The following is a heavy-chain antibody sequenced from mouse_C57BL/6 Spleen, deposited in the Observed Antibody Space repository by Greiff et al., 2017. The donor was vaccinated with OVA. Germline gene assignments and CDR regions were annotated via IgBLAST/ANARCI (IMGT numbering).Heavy chain of an antibody. V-gene: IGHV2-9*01. CDR2: IWGGGST. Sequence: QVQLQQSGPGLVAPSQSLSITCTVSGFSLTSYGVDWVRQPPGKGLEWLGVIWGGGSTNYNSAIMSRLSISKDNSKSQVFLQMNSLQTDDTAMYYCAKHTLLPRDYYAMDYWGQGTSVTVSS. D-gene: IGHD2-1*01. J-gene: IGHJ4*01. CDR1: GFSLTSYG. CDR3: AKHTLLPRDYYAMDY.